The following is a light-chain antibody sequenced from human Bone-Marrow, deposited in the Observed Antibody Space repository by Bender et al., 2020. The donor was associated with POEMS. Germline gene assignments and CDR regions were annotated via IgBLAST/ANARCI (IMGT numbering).Light chain of an antibody. V-gene: IGLV1-44*01. CDR1: SSNIGAHA. CDR3: AVWDDSLNGWV. Sequence: QSVLTQPPSASGTPGQRVTISCSGGSSNIGAHAVNWYQQLPGTAPKLLIYSDNLRPSGVPDRFSGSKSGTSASLAISGLLSEDEADYYCAVWDDSLNGWVFGGGTKLTVL. J-gene: IGLJ3*02. CDR2: SDN.